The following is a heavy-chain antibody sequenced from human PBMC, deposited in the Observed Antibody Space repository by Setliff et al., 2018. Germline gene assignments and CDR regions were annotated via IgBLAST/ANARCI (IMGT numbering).Heavy chain of an antibody. V-gene: IGHV1-2*04. CDR1: GYTFTGYY. J-gene: IGHJ6*02. CDR2: INPNSGGT. Sequence: ASVKVSCKASGYTFTGYYMHWVRQAPGQGLEWMGWINPNSGGTNYAQKFQGWVTMTRDTSISTAYMELSRLRSEDTAVYYCARIGITMIVVVNPSLFYGMDVWGQGTTVTVSS. CDR3: ARIGITMIVVVNPSLFYGMDV. D-gene: IGHD3-22*01.